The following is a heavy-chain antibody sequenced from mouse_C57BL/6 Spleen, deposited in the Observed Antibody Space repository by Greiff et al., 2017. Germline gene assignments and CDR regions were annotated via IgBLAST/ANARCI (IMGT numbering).Heavy chain of an antibody. CDR2: IHPNSGST. Sequence: QVQLQQPGAELVKPGASVKLSCKASGYTFTSYWMHWVKQRPGQGLEWIGMIHPNSGSTNYNEKFKSKATLTVDKSSSTAYMQLSSLTSEDSAVYYCARFLLYYGSSDWYFDVWGTGTTVTVSS. CDR1: GYTFTSYW. D-gene: IGHD1-1*01. CDR3: ARFLLYYGSSDWYFDV. J-gene: IGHJ1*03. V-gene: IGHV1-64*01.